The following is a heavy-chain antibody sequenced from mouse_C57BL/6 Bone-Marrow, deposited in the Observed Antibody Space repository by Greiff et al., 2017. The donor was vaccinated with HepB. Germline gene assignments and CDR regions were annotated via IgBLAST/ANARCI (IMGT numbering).Heavy chain of an antibody. CDR1: GYTFTSYT. D-gene: IGHD3-2*02. J-gene: IGHJ3*01. CDR2: INPSSGYT. V-gene: IGHV1-4*01. Sequence: VQRVESGAELARPGASVKMSCKASGYTFTSYTMHWVKQRPGQGLEWIGYINPSSGYTKYNQKFKDKATLTADKSSSTAYMQLSSLTSEDSAVYYCASPQLRLPFAYWGQGTLVTVSA. CDR3: ASPQLRLPFAY.